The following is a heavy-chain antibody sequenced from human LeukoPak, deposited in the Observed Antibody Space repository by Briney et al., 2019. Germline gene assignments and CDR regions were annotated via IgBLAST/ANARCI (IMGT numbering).Heavy chain of an antibody. V-gene: IGHV3-21*01. CDR3: AKGSGLPVATSSLDY. CDR1: GFIFSNYG. CDR2: ISNSGSHI. Sequence: KPGRSLRLSCSASGFIFSNYGMKWVRQAPGKGLECVSTISNSGSHIYDADSVKGRFTISRDNSKNTLYLQMNSLRAEDTAVYYCAKGSGLPVATSSLDYWGQGTLVTVSS. D-gene: IGHD5-12*01. J-gene: IGHJ4*02.